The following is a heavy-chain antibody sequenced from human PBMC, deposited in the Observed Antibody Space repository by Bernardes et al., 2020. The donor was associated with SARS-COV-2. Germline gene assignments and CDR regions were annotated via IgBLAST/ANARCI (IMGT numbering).Heavy chain of an antibody. J-gene: IGHJ4*02. CDR3: VRDGDNGPWDLEY. D-gene: IGHD1-26*01. CDR1: GDSVSSNSAA. CDR2: TYFRSTWKN. V-gene: IGHV6-1*01. Sequence: SQTLSLTCAISGDSVSSNSAAWNWIRHSPSRGLEWLGRTYFRSTWKNENAKIMGSRLTVNPDTSKNQFSLHLRSVTPDDTAVYYCVRDGDNGPWDLEYWGQGTLVIVSS.